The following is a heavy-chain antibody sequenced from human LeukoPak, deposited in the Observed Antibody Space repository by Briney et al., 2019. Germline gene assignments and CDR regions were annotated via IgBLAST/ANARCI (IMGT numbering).Heavy chain of an antibody. Sequence: GGSLRLSCAASGFTFSSYGMSWVRQAPGKGLEWVSAISGSGGSTYYADSVKGRFTISRDNSKNTLYLQMNSLRAEDTAVYYCAKDFGYSYGFDYWGQGTLVTVSS. V-gene: IGHV3-23*01. J-gene: IGHJ4*02. CDR1: GFTFSSYG. D-gene: IGHD5-18*01. CDR3: AKDFGYSYGFDY. CDR2: ISGSGGST.